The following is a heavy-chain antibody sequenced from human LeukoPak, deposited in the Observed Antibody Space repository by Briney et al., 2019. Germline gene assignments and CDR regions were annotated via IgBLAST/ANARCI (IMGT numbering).Heavy chain of an antibody. CDR1: GFTFSSYA. D-gene: IGHD3-3*01. V-gene: IGHV3-23*01. Sequence: PGGSLRLSCAASGFTFSSYAMSWVRKAPGQGLEWVSAISGSGGSTYYADSVKGRFTISRDNSKNTLYLQMNSLRAEDTAVYYCAKDRGYYDFWSGFDYWGQGTLVTVSS. J-gene: IGHJ4*02. CDR3: AKDRGYYDFWSGFDY. CDR2: ISGSGGST.